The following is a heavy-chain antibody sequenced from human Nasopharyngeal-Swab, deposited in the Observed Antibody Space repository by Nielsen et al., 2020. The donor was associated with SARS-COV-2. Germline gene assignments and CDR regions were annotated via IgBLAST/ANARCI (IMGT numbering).Heavy chain of an antibody. D-gene: IGHD5-12*01. J-gene: IGHJ4*02. CDR3: ARDRGYYAFDY. CDR2: INKDGSER. CDR1: GLSFSEFW. Sequence: GRSLRLSCAASGLSFSEFWMYWVRQAPGKGLEWVASINKDGSERYYGDSVRGRFTTSRDNAENSLSLQMNSLRGEDTAVYYCARDRGYYAFDYWGQGTLVTVSS. V-gene: IGHV3-7*01.